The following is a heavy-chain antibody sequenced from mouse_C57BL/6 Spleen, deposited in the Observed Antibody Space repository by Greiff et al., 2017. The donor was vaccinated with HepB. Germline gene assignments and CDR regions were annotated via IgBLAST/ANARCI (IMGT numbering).Heavy chain of an antibody. CDR1: GFTFSDYG. D-gene: IGHD3-1*01. Sequence: EVKLVESGGGLVKPGGSLKLSCAASGFTFSDYGMHWVRQSPGKGLEWVAYISSGSSTIYYADTVKGRFTISRDNAKNTLFLQMTSLRSEDTAMYYSARLGNYRSFAYWGQGTLVTVSA. J-gene: IGHJ3*01. CDR2: ISSGSSTI. V-gene: IGHV5-17*01. CDR3: ARLGNYRSFAY.